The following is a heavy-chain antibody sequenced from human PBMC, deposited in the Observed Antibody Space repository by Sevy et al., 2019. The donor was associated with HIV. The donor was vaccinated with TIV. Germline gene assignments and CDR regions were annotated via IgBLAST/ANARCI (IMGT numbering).Heavy chain of an antibody. V-gene: IGHV1-8*01. CDR3: ARGCDGWDTSPGGLDV. J-gene: IGHJ6*02. D-gene: IGHD1-26*01. CDR2: MNPNNGNK. Sequence: ASVKVSCRASGYTFTTYDINWVRQATGQGLEWMGWMNPNNGNKGYAQKFQGRLTMTRNTSISTAYMELTSLRSDDTAVYYCARGCDGWDTSPGGLDVWGQGTTVTVSS. CDR1: GYTFTTYD.